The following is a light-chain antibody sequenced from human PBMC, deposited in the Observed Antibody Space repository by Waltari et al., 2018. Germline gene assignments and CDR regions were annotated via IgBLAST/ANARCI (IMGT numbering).Light chain of an antibody. Sequence: QSALTQPRSVSGSPGQSVTISCTGTSNDVGGSKYVSWYQQHPGKAPKLMIYDVSQRPSGVPDRFSGSKSGNTASLTISGLQAEDEADYYCCSYAGSPSWVFGAGTKLTVL. V-gene: IGLV2-11*01. CDR2: DVS. CDR1: SNDVGGSKY. CDR3: CSYAGSPSWV. J-gene: IGLJ3*02.